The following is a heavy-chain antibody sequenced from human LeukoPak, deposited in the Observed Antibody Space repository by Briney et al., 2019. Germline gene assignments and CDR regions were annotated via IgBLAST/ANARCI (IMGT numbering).Heavy chain of an antibody. Sequence: ASVKLSCNATGYTVTGYYMHWVRKPPGQGLDLMGWINPNSGGTNYAQKFQGRVTMTRDTSISTAYMELSRLRSDDTAVYYCARGYNWNPFDYWGQGTLVTVSS. CDR2: INPNSGGT. CDR3: ARGYNWNPFDY. CDR1: GYTVTGYY. J-gene: IGHJ4*02. D-gene: IGHD1-1*01. V-gene: IGHV1-2*02.